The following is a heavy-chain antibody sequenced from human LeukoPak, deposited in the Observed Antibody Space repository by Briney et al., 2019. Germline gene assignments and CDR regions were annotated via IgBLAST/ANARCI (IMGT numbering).Heavy chain of an antibody. CDR2: IYSGGST. D-gene: IGHD3-22*01. J-gene: IGHJ3*02. V-gene: IGHV3-66*01. Sequence: GGSLRLSCAASGFTVSSNYMSWVRQAPGKGLEWVSVIYSGGSTYYADSVKGRFTISRDDSKNTLYLQMNSLKTEDTAVYYCTTVLSDSSAYYFPLDAFDIWGQGTMVTVSS. CDR3: TTVLSDSSAYYFPLDAFDI. CDR1: GFTVSSNY.